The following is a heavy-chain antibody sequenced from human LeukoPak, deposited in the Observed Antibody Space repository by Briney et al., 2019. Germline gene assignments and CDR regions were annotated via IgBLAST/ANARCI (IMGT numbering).Heavy chain of an antibody. V-gene: IGHV4-59*08. J-gene: IGHJ5*02. Sequence: PSETLSLTCTVSGGSIGSYYWSWIRQSPGKGLDWIGYIYYTGSTYYNPSLKSRVTISVDTSKNQFSLKLSSVTAADTAVYYCARRRNYCSSTSCPEHWFDPWGQGTLVTVSS. CDR1: GGSIGSYY. CDR3: ARRRNYCSSTSCPEHWFDP. CDR2: IYYTGST. D-gene: IGHD2-2*01.